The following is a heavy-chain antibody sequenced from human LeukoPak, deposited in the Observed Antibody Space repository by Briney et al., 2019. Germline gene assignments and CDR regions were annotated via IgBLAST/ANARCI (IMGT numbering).Heavy chain of an antibody. J-gene: IGHJ3*02. CDR3: ARCAPTDEAGWLQRDESWAFDI. CDR1: GGSISSSSYY. CDR2: IYYSGST. D-gene: IGHD5-24*01. V-gene: IGHV4-39*01. Sequence: SETLSLTCTVSGGSISSSSYYWGWIRQPPGKGLEWIGSIYYSGSTYYNPSLKSRVTISVDTSKNQFSLKLSSVTAADTAVYYCARCAPTDEAGWLQRDESWAFDIWGQGTMVTVSS.